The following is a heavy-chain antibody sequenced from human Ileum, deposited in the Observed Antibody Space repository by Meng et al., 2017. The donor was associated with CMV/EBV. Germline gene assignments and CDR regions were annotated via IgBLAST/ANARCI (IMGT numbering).Heavy chain of an antibody. J-gene: IGHJ4*02. CDR3: ARGESRGYYYFDY. CDR1: GDSVSNYF. D-gene: IGHD3-22*01. CDR2: ISPSGNI. Sequence: VHHPAGGPGLVRHSASLSLACTGTGDSVSNYFWRWNRQPAGKKLEWIGRISPSGNINYIPSLKVRVTMSLDTSNNQIFLNLTSVTAADTALYYCARGESRGYYYFDYWGQGILVTVSS. V-gene: IGHV4-4*07.